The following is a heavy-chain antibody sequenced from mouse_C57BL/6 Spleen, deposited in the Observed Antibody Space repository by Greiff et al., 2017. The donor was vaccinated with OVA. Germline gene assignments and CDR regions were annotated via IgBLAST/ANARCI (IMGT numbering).Heavy chain of an antibody. Sequence: EVKLQESGGGLVKPGGSLKLSCAASGFTFSDYGMHWVRQAPEKGLEWVAYISSGSSTIYYADTVKGRFTISRDNAKNTLFLQMTSLRSEDTAMYYCARCYYGSSYWYFDVWGTGTTVTVSS. J-gene: IGHJ1*03. V-gene: IGHV5-17*01. CDR3: ARCYYGSSYWYFDV. CDR1: GFTFSDYG. CDR2: ISSGSSTI. D-gene: IGHD1-1*01.